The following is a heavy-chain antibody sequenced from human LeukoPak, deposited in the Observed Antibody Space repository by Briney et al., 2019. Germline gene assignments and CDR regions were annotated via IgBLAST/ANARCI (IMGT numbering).Heavy chain of an antibody. CDR3: ARGGGSYGYYYYYYMDV. D-gene: IGHD3-16*01. CDR2: ISSSGSTI. J-gene: IGHJ6*03. Sequence: PGGSLRLSCAASGFTFSSYEMNWVRQAPGKGLEWVSYISSSGSTIYYADSVKGRFTISRDNAKNSLYLQMNSLRAEDTAVYYCARGGGSYGYYYYYYMDVWGKGTTVTISS. V-gene: IGHV3-48*03. CDR1: GFTFSSYE.